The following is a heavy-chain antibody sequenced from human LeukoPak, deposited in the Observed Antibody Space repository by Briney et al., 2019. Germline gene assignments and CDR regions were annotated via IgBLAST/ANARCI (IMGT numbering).Heavy chain of an antibody. CDR2: MNPNTGNT. D-gene: IGHD3-10*01. Sequence: ASVKVSCKASGFPFTRYGINWVRQTSAQGLEWMGWMNPNTGNTGYAQKFQGRVTMTRDTSTSTAYMELRDLRSEDTAVYYCVRDGEGVAISVNYWFDPWGQGTLVTVSS. J-gene: IGHJ5*02. CDR1: GFPFTRYG. CDR3: VRDGEGVAISVNYWFDP. V-gene: IGHV1-8*01.